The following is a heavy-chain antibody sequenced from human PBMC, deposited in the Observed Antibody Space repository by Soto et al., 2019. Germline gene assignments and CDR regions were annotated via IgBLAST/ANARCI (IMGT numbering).Heavy chain of an antibody. Sequence: GSLRLSCAASGFTFSCYRMNWVRQAPGKGLEWVSYISSSSTTIDYADSVKGRFTISRDNAKNSVYLQLNSLRDEDTAVYYCVVRGTSRPYWGQGTLVTVSS. D-gene: IGHD3-10*01. J-gene: IGHJ4*01. CDR2: ISSSSTTI. CDR1: GFTFSCYR. V-gene: IGHV3-48*02. CDR3: VVRGTSRPY.